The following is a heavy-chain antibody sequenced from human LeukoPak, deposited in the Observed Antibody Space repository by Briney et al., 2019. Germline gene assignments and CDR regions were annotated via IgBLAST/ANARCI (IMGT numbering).Heavy chain of an antibody. D-gene: IGHD3-22*01. Sequence: GGSLRLSCAASGFTFNNYAMSWVRQVPGRGLEWVSAIGDYGGHIYYADSVKGRFTVSRDNAKNILYLQMNNLRAEDTAVYFCAKRGVVIRVILVGFHREAYYFDSWGQGALVTVSS. CDR3: AKRGVVIRVILVGFHREAYYFDS. CDR1: GFTFNNYA. J-gene: IGHJ4*02. V-gene: IGHV3-23*01. CDR2: IGDYGGHI.